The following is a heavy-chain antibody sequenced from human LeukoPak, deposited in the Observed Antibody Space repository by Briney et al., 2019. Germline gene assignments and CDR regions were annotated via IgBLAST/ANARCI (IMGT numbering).Heavy chain of an antibody. D-gene: IGHD1-26*01. CDR2: ISGSGGST. CDR3: AKERERVGATTYFDY. J-gene: IGHJ4*02. Sequence: GGSLRLSCAASGFTFSSYAMSWVRQAPGKGLEWVSAISGSGGSTYYADSVKGRFTISRDNSKNTLYLQMNSLRAEDAAVYYCAKERERVGATTYFDYWGQGTLVTVSS. V-gene: IGHV3-23*01. CDR1: GFTFSSYA.